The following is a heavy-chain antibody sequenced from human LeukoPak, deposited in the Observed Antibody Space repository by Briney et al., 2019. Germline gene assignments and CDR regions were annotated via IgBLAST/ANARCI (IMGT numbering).Heavy chain of an antibody. CDR1: GYSISSGYY. D-gene: IGHD3-22*01. Sequence: PSETLSLTCAVSGYSISSGYYWGWIRQPPGKGLEWIGSIYHSGSTYYNPSLKSRVTISVDTSKNQFSLKLSSVTAADTAVYYCARRACYYDSSGYYEYFQHWGQGTLVTVSP. V-gene: IGHV4-38-2*01. CDR3: ARRACYYDSSGYYEYFQH. J-gene: IGHJ1*01. CDR2: IYHSGST.